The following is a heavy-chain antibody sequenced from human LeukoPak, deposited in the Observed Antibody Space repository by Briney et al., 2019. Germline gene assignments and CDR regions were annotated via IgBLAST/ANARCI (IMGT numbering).Heavy chain of an antibody. J-gene: IGHJ4*02. CDR3: ARGVRTYYDSSGHILDY. CDR2: IYYSRST. CDR1: GGSISSSSYY. V-gene: IGHV4-39*07. Sequence: SETLSLTCTVSGGSISSSSYYWGWIRQPPGKGLEWIGSIYYSRSTYYNPSLKSRVTISVDTSKNQFSLKLSSVTAADTAVYYCARGVRTYYDSSGHILDYWGQGTLVTVSS. D-gene: IGHD3-22*01.